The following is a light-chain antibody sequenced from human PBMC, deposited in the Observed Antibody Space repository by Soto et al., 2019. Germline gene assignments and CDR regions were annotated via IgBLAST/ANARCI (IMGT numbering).Light chain of an antibody. CDR2: SNN. CDR3: AAWDYSLNGVV. J-gene: IGLJ2*01. Sequence: QSVLTQPPSASGTPGQRVTISCSGSSSNIGSNTVNWYQQLPGTAPQFLIYSNNQRPSGVPDRFSASKSGTSASLAISGLQSEDEADYYCAAWDYSLNGVVFGGGTKLTVL. V-gene: IGLV1-44*01. CDR1: SSNIGSNT.